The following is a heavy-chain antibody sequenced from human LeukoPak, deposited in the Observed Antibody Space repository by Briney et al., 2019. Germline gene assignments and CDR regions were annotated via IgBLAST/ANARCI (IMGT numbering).Heavy chain of an antibody. Sequence: QPGGSLRLSCAASGFTFSSYAMHWVRQAPGKGLEWVAVISYDGSNKYYADSVKGRFTISRDNSKNTLYLQMNSLRAEDTAVYYCARDSEAYSSGWYSYYGMDVWGQGTTVTVSS. V-gene: IGHV3-30*04. CDR3: ARDSEAYSSGWYSYYGMDV. CDR1: GFTFSSYA. CDR2: ISYDGSNK. D-gene: IGHD6-19*01. J-gene: IGHJ6*02.